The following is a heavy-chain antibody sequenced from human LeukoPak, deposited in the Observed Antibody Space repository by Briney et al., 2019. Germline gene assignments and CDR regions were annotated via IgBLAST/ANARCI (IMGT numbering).Heavy chain of an antibody. V-gene: IGHV3-21*01. J-gene: IGHJ4*02. Sequence: GSLRLSCAASGFTFSSYSMNWVRQAPGKGLEWVSSISSSSSYIYYADSVKGRFTISRDNAKNSLYLQMNSLGAEDTAVYYCAREYCSSTSCSLTRTYYFDYWGQGTLVTVSS. CDR2: ISSSSSYI. D-gene: IGHD2-2*01. CDR1: GFTFSSYS. CDR3: AREYCSSTSCSLTRTYYFDY.